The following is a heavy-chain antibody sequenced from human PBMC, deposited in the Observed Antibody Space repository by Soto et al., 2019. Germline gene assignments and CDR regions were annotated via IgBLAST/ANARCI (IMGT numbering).Heavy chain of an antibody. Sequence: ASVKVSCKASGYTFTSYAMHWVRQAPGQRLEWMGWINAGNGNTKYSQKFQGRVTITRYTSASTAYMELSSLRSEDTAVYYCARAGVGATPNDYWGQGTLVTVSS. V-gene: IGHV1-3*01. J-gene: IGHJ4*02. CDR2: INAGNGNT. CDR1: GYTFTSYA. CDR3: ARAGVGATPNDY. D-gene: IGHD1-26*01.